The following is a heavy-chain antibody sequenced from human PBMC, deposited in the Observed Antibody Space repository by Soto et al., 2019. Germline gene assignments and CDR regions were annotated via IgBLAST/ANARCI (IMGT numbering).Heavy chain of an antibody. D-gene: IGHD3-9*01. J-gene: IGHJ4*02. CDR1: GYTFTDYY. Sequence: QVHLVQSGAEVKKPGASLRVSCTASGYTFTDYYMHWVRQAPGQGLEWMGCINPNSGATDFAQNFRGWVSLAMDTVLTTAYMEVSSLRSDDTAVYYCARGPTKFDILTTYSTGLDHWGQGTLVTVSS. V-gene: IGHV1-2*04. CDR2: INPNSGAT. CDR3: ARGPTKFDILTTYSTGLDH.